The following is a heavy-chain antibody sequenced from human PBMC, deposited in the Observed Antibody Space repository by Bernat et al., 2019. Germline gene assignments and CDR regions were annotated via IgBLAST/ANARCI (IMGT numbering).Heavy chain of an antibody. D-gene: IGHD2-2*01. CDR3: ARDYPGDCSSASCPGVFDY. CDR2: IKQDGSGN. V-gene: IGHV3-7*04. CDR1: GFTFSSYC. Sequence: EVQLVESGGGLVQPGGSLRLSCAVSGFTFSSYCMSWVRQAPGKGLEWVSRIKQDGSGNYYVDSVTDRFTISRDNADNSLYLQMNDLRAEDTAVYFCARDYPGDCSSASCPGVFDYWGQGTLVTVSS. J-gene: IGHJ4*02.